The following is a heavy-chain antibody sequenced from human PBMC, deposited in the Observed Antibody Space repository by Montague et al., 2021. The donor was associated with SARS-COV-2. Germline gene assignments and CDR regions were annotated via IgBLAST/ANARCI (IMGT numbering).Heavy chain of an antibody. V-gene: IGHV4-39*01. Sequence: SETLSLTCTVSGGSISSSSCYWGWIRQPPGKGLEWIGSIYYSGSTYYNPSLKSRVTISVDTSKNQFSLKLSSVTAADTAVYYCARPPGGLLWFGEFDYWGQGTLVTVSS. J-gene: IGHJ4*02. CDR2: IYYSGST. D-gene: IGHD3-10*01. CDR1: GGSISSSSCY. CDR3: ARPPGGLLWFGEFDY.